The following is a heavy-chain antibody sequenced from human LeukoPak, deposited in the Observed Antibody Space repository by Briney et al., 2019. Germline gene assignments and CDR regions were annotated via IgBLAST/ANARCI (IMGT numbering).Heavy chain of an antibody. D-gene: IGHD3-22*01. V-gene: IGHV1-8*01. CDR3: ARGGDDSSGYYYGNAFDI. CDR2: MNPNSGNT. CDR1: GYTFTSYD. Sequence: ASVKVSCKASGYTFTSYDINWVRQATRQGLEWMGWMNPNSGNTGYAQKFQGRVTMTRNTSISTAYMELSSLRSEDTAVYYCARGGDDSSGYYYGNAFDIWGQGTMVTVSS. J-gene: IGHJ3*02.